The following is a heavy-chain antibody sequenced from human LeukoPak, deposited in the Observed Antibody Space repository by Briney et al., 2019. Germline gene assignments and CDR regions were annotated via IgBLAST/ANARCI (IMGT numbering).Heavy chain of an antibody. V-gene: IGHV1-69*04. CDR1: GYTFTGYY. Sequence: SVKVSCKASGYTFTGYYMHWVRQAPGQGLEWMGRIIPILGIANYAQKFQGRVTITADKSTSTAYMELSSLRSEDTAVYYCARDPIEDTAMVVHDYWGQGTLVTASS. CDR2: IIPILGIA. CDR3: ARDPIEDTAMVVHDY. D-gene: IGHD5-18*01. J-gene: IGHJ4*02.